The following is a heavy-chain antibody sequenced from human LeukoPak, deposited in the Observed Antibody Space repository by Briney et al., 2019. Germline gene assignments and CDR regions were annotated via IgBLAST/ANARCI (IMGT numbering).Heavy chain of an antibody. CDR3: ARDLAVLIPAAVRN. D-gene: IGHD2-2*01. CDR2: INPKSGAT. Sequence: ASVKVSCKASGYTFTDYYMHWVRQAPGQGLEWMGWINPKSGATDYAQNFQGRVTMTRDTSISAAYMELTSLRSDDTAVYYCARDLAVLIPAAVRNWGQGTLVTVSS. CDR1: GYTFTDYY. J-gene: IGHJ4*02. V-gene: IGHV1-2*02.